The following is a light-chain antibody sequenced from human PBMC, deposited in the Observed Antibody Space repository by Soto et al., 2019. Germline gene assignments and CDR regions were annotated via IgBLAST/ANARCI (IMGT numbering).Light chain of an antibody. Sequence: QSVLTQPASVSGSPGQSITISCTGTNSDVGACTCVSWYQHHPGKAPKLMIYEVNNRPSGVSWRFSGSKSGNTASLTISGLQAEDEADYYCSSFTTTSTYVFGTGTKVTVL. CDR3: SSFTTTSTYV. J-gene: IGLJ1*01. CDR2: EVN. V-gene: IGLV2-14*01. CDR1: NSDVGACTC.